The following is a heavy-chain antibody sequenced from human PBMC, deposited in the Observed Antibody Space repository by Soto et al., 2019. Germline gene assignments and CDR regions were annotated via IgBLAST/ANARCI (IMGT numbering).Heavy chain of an antibody. Sequence: QVQLVQSGAEVKKPGSSVKVSCKASGGTFSRYTFTWVRQAPGQGLEWMGRIIPIVDIPNYAQKFQGSVTISADKSPSPDLMELGRRTADGTAVYYCSSHVTGVLVLGASPPGGDDFGWDVWGPGTTV. CDR1: GGTFSRYT. CDR2: IIPIVDIP. D-gene: IGHD2-8*02. J-gene: IGHJ6*02. CDR3: SSHVTGVLVLGASPPGGDDFGWDV. V-gene: IGHV1-69*02.